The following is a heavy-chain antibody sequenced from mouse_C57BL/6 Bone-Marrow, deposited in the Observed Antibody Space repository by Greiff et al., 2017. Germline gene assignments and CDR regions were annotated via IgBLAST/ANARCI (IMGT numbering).Heavy chain of an antibody. D-gene: IGHD1-1*01. CDR1: GFTFSDYG. CDR3: AGPNCNYYYAHWYFDV. J-gene: IGHJ1*03. Sequence: EVMLVESGGGLVKPGGSLKLSCAASGFTFSDYGMHWVRQAPEKGLEWVAYISSGSSTINYADTVKGRFTLSRDHAKNTLFLQMTSLRSEYTAMYYCAGPNCNYYYAHWYFDVGGTGTTVTVSS. CDR2: ISSGSSTI. V-gene: IGHV5-17*01.